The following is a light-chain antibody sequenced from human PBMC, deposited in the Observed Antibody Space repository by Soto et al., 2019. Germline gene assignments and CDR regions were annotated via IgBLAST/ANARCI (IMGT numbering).Light chain of an antibody. Sequence: VLTQSPGTLSLSPGERATLSCRASQSDSSSYLAWYQQKPGQAPRLLIYGASSRATGISARFSGSGSGTEFTLTISSLQSEDFAVYYCQQYHNWPITFGRGTRLEIK. V-gene: IGKV3-15*01. CDR3: QQYHNWPIT. CDR2: GAS. J-gene: IGKJ5*01. CDR1: QSDSSSY.